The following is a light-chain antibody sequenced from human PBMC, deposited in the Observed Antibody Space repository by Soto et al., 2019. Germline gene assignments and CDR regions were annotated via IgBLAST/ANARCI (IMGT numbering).Light chain of an antibody. CDR1: SSNVGGNP. V-gene: IGLV1-44*01. CDR2: QVT. CDR3: SSFTSTTSLYV. J-gene: IGLJ1*01. Sequence: QSVLTQPPSASGTPGQRVTISCSGSSSNVGGNPVNWYQHVPTTAPKLMMYQVTIRPSGVSNRFSGAKSGNTASLTISGLQAEDEAESYCSSFTSTTSLYVFGTGTKITVL.